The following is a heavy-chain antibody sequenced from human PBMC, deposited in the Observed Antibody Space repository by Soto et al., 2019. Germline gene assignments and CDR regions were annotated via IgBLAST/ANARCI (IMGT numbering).Heavy chain of an antibody. CDR3: ASDRLGLAVAGKAGGFDY. CDR1: GYTFTSYY. V-gene: IGHV1-46*01. D-gene: IGHD6-19*01. J-gene: IGHJ4*02. Sequence: GASVKVSCKASGYTFTSYYMHWVRQAPGQGLEWMGIINPSGGSTSYAQKFQGRVTMTRDTSTSTVYMELSSLRSEDTAVYYCASDRLGLAVAGKAGGFDYWGQGTLVTVSS. CDR2: INPSGGST.